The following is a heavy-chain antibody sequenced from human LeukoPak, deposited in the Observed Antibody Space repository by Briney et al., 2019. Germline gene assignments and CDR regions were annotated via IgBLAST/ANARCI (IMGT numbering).Heavy chain of an antibody. CDR3: ARLTRVETAIGP. CDR1: GGSISSSDYY. D-gene: IGHD5-18*01. V-gene: IGHV4-39*01. CDR2: IYYSGST. J-gene: IGHJ5*02. Sequence: PSETLSLTCTVSGGSISSSDYYWGWVRQPPGKGLEWIGNIYYSGSTYYGPSLQSRVTIPVDTSKNQFSLKLSSVTAADTAVYYCARLTRVETAIGPWGQGTLVTVSS.